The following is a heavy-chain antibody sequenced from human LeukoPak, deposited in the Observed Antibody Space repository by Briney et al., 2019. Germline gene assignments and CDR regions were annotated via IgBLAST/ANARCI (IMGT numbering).Heavy chain of an antibody. D-gene: IGHD6-6*01. J-gene: IGHJ6*03. V-gene: IGHV3-23*01. CDR1: GFTFSSYA. CDR3: AKTSVLYSSSSDPYYYYMDV. CDR2: ISGSGGST. Sequence: GGSLRLSCAASGFTFSSYAMSWVRQAPGKGLEWVSAISGSGGSTYYAGSVKGRFTISRDNSKNTLYLQMNSLRAEDTAVYYCAKTSVLYSSSSDPYYYYMDVWGKGTTVTVSS.